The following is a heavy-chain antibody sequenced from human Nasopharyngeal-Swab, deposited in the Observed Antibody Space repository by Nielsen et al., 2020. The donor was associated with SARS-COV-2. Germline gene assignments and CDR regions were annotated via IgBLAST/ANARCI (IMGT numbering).Heavy chain of an antibody. CDR3: SRVHYDSSGYYNNWFDP. CDR2: INAGNGNT. Sequence: ASAKVSCKASRYTFTSYAMHWVRQAPGQRLEWMGWINAGNGNTKYSQKFQGRVTITRDTSASTAYMELSSLRSEDTAVYYCSRVHYDSSGYYNNWFDPWGQGTLVTVSS. D-gene: IGHD3-22*01. CDR1: RYTFTSYA. V-gene: IGHV1-3*01. J-gene: IGHJ5*02.